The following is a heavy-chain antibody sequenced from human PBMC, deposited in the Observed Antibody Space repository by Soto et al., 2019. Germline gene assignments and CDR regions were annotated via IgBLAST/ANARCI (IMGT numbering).Heavy chain of an antibody. J-gene: IGHJ4*02. Sequence: PSETLSLTCAVYGGSFSGYYWSWIRQPPGKGLEWIGEINHSGSTNYNPSLKSRVTISVDTSKNQFSLKLSSVTAADTAVYYCAREIEYSYGLWGQGTLVTVSA. V-gene: IGHV4-34*01. CDR1: GGSFSGYY. D-gene: IGHD5-18*01. CDR2: INHSGST. CDR3: AREIEYSYGL.